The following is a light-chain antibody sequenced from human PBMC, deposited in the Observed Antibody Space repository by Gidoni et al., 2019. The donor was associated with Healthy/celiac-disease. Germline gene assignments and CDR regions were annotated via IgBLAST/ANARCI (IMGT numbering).Light chain of an antibody. Sequence: NFMLTQPHSVSESPGKTVTISCPRSSGSVASNYGQWYQQRPGSSPTTVIYEDNQRPAGVPDRFSGSIDSSSNSASLTISGLKTEDEADYYCQSYDSSNGGVFGGGTKLTVL. V-gene: IGLV6-57*01. J-gene: IGLJ3*02. CDR2: EDN. CDR1: SGSVASNY. CDR3: QSYDSSNGGV.